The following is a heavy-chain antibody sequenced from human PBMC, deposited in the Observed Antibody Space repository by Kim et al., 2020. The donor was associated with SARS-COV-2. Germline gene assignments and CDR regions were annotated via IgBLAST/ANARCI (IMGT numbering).Heavy chain of an antibody. D-gene: IGHD3-3*01. J-gene: IGHJ4*02. Sequence: SETLSLTCAVYGGSFSGYYWSWVRQPPGKGLEWIGEINHSGSTTYNPSLKSRVTISVDTSKNQFSLKLSSVTAADTAVYYCWGGYYTQFDYWGQGTLVTVSS. CDR1: GGSFSGYY. V-gene: IGHV4-34*01. CDR2: INHSGST. CDR3: WGGYYTQFDY.